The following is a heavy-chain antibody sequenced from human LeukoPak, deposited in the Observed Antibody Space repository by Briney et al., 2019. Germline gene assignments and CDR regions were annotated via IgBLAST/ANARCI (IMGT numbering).Heavy chain of an antibody. V-gene: IGHV1-2*02. CDR3: ARSWRYCSGGSCYPIDY. D-gene: IGHD2-15*01. CDR2: INPNSGGT. CDR1: GYTFSGYY. Sequence: AASVKVSCKASGYTFSGYYMHWVRQAPGQGLEWMGWINPNSGGTNHAQKFQGRVTMTRDTSISTAYMELSRLRSDDTAVYYCARSWRYCSGGSCYPIDYWGQGTQVTVSS. J-gene: IGHJ4*02.